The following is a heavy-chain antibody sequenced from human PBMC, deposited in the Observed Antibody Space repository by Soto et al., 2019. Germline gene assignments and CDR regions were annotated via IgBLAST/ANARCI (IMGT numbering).Heavy chain of an antibody. Sequence: GGSLRLSCAASGFTFSSYGMHWVRQAPGKGLEWVAVISYGGSNKYYADSVKGRFTISRDNSKNTLYLQMNSLRAGDTAVYYCAKEAHSSGYYDYWGQGTLVTVSS. D-gene: IGHD3-22*01. CDR1: GFTFSSYG. CDR2: ISYGGSNK. J-gene: IGHJ4*02. V-gene: IGHV3-30*18. CDR3: AKEAHSSGYYDY.